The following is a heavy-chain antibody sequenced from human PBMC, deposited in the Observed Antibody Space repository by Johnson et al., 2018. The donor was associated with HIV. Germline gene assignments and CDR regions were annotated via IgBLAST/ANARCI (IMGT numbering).Heavy chain of an antibody. V-gene: IGHV3-11*04. CDR2: IASSDSPI. Sequence: QVQLVESGGGLVKPGGSLRLSCAASGFTFSDYYMSWIRQAPGKGLEWVSYIASSDSPIYYADSVKGRFTISRDNAKNSLYLQMNSLRAEDTAVYYCAKDQGITMIVVVAGAFDIWGQGTMVTVSS. J-gene: IGHJ3*02. CDR1: GFTFSDYY. D-gene: IGHD3-22*01. CDR3: AKDQGITMIVVVAGAFDI.